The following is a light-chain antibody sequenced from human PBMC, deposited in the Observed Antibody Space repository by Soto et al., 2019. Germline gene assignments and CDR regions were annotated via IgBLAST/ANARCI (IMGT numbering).Light chain of an antibody. CDR1: SSDVGGYNY. CDR2: EVS. J-gene: IGLJ2*01. V-gene: IGLV2-14*01. CDR3: SSDTSTSAVL. Sequence: QFALTQPASVSGSPGQSITISCTGTSSDVGGYNYVSWYQQHPGKAPKLMIYEVSNRPSGVSNRFSGSKSGNTASLTISGLQAEDEADYYCSSDTSTSAVLFGGGTKLTVL.